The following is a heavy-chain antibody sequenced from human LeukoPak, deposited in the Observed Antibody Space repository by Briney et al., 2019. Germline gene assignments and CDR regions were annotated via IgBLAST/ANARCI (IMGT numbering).Heavy chain of an antibody. CDR2: ISGRGTRT. V-gene: IGHV3-23*01. CDR1: GFTFINYA. Sequence: PGGSLRLSCAASGFTFINYAMSWLRQAPGEGLEWVSTISGRGTRTYYADSVKGRFTISRDNSKNTLYLQMNSLRAEDTAVYYCARGPSGYHNTGGQGTLVTVSS. J-gene: IGHJ4*02. D-gene: IGHD5-12*01. CDR3: ARGPSGYHNT.